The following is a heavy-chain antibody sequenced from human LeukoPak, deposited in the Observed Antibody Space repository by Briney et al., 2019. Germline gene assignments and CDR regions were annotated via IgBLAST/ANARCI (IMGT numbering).Heavy chain of an antibody. D-gene: IGHD2-15*01. J-gene: IGHJ4*02. CDR1: GYTFTTYG. CDR3: ARDRAVVVAATDY. V-gene: IGHV1-18*01. CDR2: ISPYNGNT. Sequence: VASVKVSRKASGYTFTTYGISWVRQAPGQGLEWMGWISPYNGNTNYAQKLQGRVTMTTDTSTSTAYMELRSLRSDDTAVYYCARDRAVVVAATDYWGQGTLVTVSS.